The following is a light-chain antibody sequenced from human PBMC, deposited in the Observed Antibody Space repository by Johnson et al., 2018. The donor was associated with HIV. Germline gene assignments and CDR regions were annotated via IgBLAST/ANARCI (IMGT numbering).Light chain of an antibody. V-gene: IGLV1-51*01. CDR2: DNN. CDR1: SSNIGNNY. CDR3: GTWDSSLSGSYV. J-gene: IGLJ1*01. Sequence: QSVLTQPPSVSAAPGQKVTISCSGSSSNIGNNYVSWYQQLPGTAPKLLIYDNNKRPSGIPDRFSGSKSGTSATLGITGLQTGDEADYYCGTWDSSLSGSYVFGTVTQVTVL.